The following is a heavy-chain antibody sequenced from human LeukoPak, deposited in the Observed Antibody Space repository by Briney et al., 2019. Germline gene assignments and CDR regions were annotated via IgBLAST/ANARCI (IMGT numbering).Heavy chain of an antibody. CDR1: GDSVSSNSAA. CDR2: TYYRSKWYD. Sequence: SQTLSLTCDISGDSVSSNSAAWNWIRQSPLRGLEWLGRTYYRSKWYDDYAVSVKSRITINPDTSKNQFSLQLNSVTPEDTAVYYCTRGAPVGSSREFDYWGQGTLVTVSS. J-gene: IGHJ4*02. CDR3: TRGAPVGSSREFDY. D-gene: IGHD5-24*01. V-gene: IGHV6-1*01.